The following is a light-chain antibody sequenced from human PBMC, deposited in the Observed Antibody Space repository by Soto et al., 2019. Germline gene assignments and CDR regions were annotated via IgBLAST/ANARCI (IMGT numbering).Light chain of an antibody. CDR2: TAS. V-gene: IGKV3-20*01. CDR1: QSVSSSY. CDR3: QQYGRPPRAT. J-gene: IGKJ5*01. Sequence: EIVLTQSPGTLSLSPGERATLSCRASQSVSSSYLAWYQQKPGQAPRLLIYTASSRATGIPDRFSGSGSGTDFTLSISKVEPEDFAVYYCQQYGRPPRATFGQGTRLEIK.